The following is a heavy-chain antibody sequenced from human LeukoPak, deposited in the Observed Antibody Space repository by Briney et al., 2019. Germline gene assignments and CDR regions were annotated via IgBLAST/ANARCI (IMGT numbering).Heavy chain of an antibody. CDR3: ARDSTAAAGSYFDY. CDR1: GCTFIYYC. V-gene: IGHV1-2*02. D-gene: IGHD6-13*01. Sequence: GASVKVSCKAAGCTFIYYCSHWVRQAPGQGREWMGWIDLNNGATKYAPKFQVRFTITRDTSINTAYMELSSLTSDDTAVYYCARDSTAAAGSYFDYWGQGTLVTVSS. J-gene: IGHJ4*02. CDR2: IDLNNGAT.